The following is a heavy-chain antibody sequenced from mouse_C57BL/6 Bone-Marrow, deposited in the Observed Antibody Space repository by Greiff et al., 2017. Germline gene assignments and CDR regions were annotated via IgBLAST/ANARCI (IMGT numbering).Heavy chain of an antibody. CDR1: GYTFTSYW. D-gene: IGHD1-1*01. V-gene: IGHV1-64*01. CDR2: IHPNSGST. J-gene: IGHJ3*01. CDR3: ATITTVPRFAY. Sequence: QVQLQQPGAELVKPGASVKLSCKASGYTFTSYWMHWVKQRPGQGLEWIGMIHPNSGSTNYNEKFKSKATLTVDKSSSTAYMQLSSLTSEDSAVYYCATITTVPRFAYWGQGTLVTVS.